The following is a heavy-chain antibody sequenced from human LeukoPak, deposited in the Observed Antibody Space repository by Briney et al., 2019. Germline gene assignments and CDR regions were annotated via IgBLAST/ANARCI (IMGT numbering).Heavy chain of an antibody. CDR3: ARDKYDSSGYYQYYSDY. V-gene: IGHV1-69*13. Sequence: GASVKVSCKASGGTFSSYAISWVRQAPGQGLEWMGGIIPIFGTANYAQKFQGRVTITADESTSTAYMELSSLRSEDTAVYYCARDKYDSSGYYQYYSDYWGQGTLVTVSS. J-gene: IGHJ4*02. CDR1: GGTFSSYA. D-gene: IGHD3-22*01. CDR2: IIPIFGTA.